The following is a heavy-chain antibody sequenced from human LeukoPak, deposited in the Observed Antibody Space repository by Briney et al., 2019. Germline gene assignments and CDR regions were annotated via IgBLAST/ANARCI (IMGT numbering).Heavy chain of an antibody. J-gene: IGHJ3*02. CDR1: VGSISSYY. CDR2: IYTSGST. D-gene: IGHD6-25*01. V-gene: IGHV4-4*07. CDR3: ARETANGYDAIDI. Sequence: SETLSLTCTVSVGSISSYYWSWIRQPAGKGLEWIGRIYTSGSTNDNPSLKSRVTMSVDTSKNQFSLKLSSVTAAARAVYYCARETANGYDAIDIWGQGTMVSVSS.